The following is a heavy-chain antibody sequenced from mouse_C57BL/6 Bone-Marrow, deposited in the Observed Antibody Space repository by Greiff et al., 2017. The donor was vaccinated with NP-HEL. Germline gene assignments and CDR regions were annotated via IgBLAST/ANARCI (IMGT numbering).Heavy chain of an antibody. J-gene: IGHJ2*01. CDR2: IYPGGGYT. D-gene: IGHD1-1*01. V-gene: IGHV1-63*01. CDR3: ARWTTVVAYYFDY. CDR1: GYTFTNYW. Sequence: QVQLQQSGAELVRPGTSVKMSCKASGYTFTNYWIGWAQQRPGHGLEWIGDIYPGGGYTNYNEQFKGKATLPADNSSSPAYMQFSSLTSEDSAIYYCARWTTVVAYYFDYWGQGTTRTVSS.